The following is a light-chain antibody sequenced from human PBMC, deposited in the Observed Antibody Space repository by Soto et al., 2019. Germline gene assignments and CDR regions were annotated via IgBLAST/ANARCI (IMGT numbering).Light chain of an antibody. J-gene: IGKJ1*01. CDR3: QQYGRSPWT. CDR1: QSVSSNY. CDR2: GAS. Sequence: DIVLTQSPGTLSLSPGERATLSCRASQSVSSNYLAWYQQTPGQAPRLLIYGASSRATGISDRFSGSGSGTEFTLTIRRLEPEDFAVYYCQQYGRSPWTFGQGTKVEIK. V-gene: IGKV3-20*01.